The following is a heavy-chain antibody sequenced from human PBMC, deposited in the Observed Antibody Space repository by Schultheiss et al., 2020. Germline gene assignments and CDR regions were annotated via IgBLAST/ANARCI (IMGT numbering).Heavy chain of an antibody. CDR1: GFTFSSYA. J-gene: IGHJ6*02. V-gene: IGHV3-23*01. Sequence: GGSLRLSCAASGFTFSSYAMSWVRQAPGKGLEWVSAISGSGGSTYYADSVKGRFTISRDNSKNTLYLQMNSLRAEDTAVYYCAKDTEEKYSSSWYYYYYGMDVWGQGTTVTGSS. D-gene: IGHD6-13*01. CDR2: ISGSGGST. CDR3: AKDTEEKYSSSWYYYYYGMDV.